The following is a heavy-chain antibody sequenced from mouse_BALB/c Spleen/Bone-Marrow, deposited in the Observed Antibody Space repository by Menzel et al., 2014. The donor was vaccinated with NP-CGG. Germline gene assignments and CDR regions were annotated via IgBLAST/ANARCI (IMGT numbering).Heavy chain of an antibody. D-gene: IGHD2-2*01. J-gene: IGHJ3*01. V-gene: IGHV1-77*01. CDR2: IYPGSGNT. CDR3: ARSRGYAWFAY. Sequence: VQLVESGAELARPGASVKLSCKASGYTFTDYYINWVKQRTGQGLEWIGEIYPGSGNTYYNEKFKGKATLTADKPSSTAYMQLSSLTSEDSAVYFCARSRGYAWFAYWGQGTLVTVSA. CDR1: GYTFTDYY.